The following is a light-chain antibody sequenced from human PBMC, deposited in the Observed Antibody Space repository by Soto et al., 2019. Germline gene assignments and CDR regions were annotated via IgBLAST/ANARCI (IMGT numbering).Light chain of an antibody. CDR1: QSVSGN. CDR3: QQYNNWPRT. CDR2: GAS. Sequence: EIVMTQAPATLSVSPGERATLSCRASQSVSGNLAWYQQKPGQVPRLLIYGASTRATGIPARFRGSGSGTEFTLTISSLQSEDFAISYCQQYNNWPRTFGQGTKVDIK. J-gene: IGKJ1*01. V-gene: IGKV3-15*01.